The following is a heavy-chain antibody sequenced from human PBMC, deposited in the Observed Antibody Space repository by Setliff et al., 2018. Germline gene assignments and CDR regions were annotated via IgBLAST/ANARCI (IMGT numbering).Heavy chain of an antibody. CDR2: ISGSGGST. Sequence: SLRLSCAASGFTFSSYAMSWVRQAPGKGLEWVSGISGSGGSTNYADSVKGRFTISRDNSKNTLYLQRNSLRAEDTAGYYCAKDRNGYSSGWTLEGRVVVGASTMIDFPNPLQPLPWG. CDR3: AKDRNGYSSGWTLEGRVVVGASTMIDFPNPLQPLP. J-gene: IGHJ5*02. D-gene: IGHD6-19*01. CDR1: GFTFSSYA. V-gene: IGHV3-23*01.